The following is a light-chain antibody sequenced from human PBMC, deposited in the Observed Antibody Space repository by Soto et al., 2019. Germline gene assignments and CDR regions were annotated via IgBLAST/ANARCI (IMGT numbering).Light chain of an antibody. CDR1: QTVRSSF. J-gene: IGKJ1*01. Sequence: DIQLTQSPGTLSLSPGERVTLSCSASQTVRSSFVAWYQQKPGQAPRLLIYGASTRATGIPDRFSGSGSGTDFTLTMSSLEPEDLGVYYCQHYGRSSWTFGQGTKVEIK. V-gene: IGKV3-20*01. CDR2: GAS. CDR3: QHYGRSSWT.